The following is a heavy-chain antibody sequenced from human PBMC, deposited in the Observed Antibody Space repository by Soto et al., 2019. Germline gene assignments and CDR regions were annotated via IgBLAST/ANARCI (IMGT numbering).Heavy chain of an antibody. D-gene: IGHD4-17*01. Sequence: SETLSLTCTVSGGSISSYYWSWIRQPPGKGLEWIGYIYYSGSTNSNPSLKSRVPISVATSKNQFSLKLSSVTAADTAVYYCARSSDYGDYVFYYWGQGTLVTVSS. V-gene: IGHV4-59*01. J-gene: IGHJ4*02. CDR1: GGSISSYY. CDR2: IYYSGST. CDR3: ARSSDYGDYVFYY.